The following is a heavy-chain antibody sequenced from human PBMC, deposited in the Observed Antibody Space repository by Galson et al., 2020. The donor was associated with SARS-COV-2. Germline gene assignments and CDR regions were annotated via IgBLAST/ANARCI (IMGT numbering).Heavy chain of an antibody. CDR3: AADALPGGLTMYGVVMAF. Sequence: ASVTVSCKISGYTLTQLSMHWVRQAPGKGLEWMGGFDPQDGDTIYAQQFQGRVTMTEDTPTDTAYMELTTLIFEDTAVYYCAADALPGGLTMYGVVMAFWGQGTLVTVSS. J-gene: IGHJ4*02. CDR1: GYTLTQLS. D-gene: IGHD3-3*01. CDR2: FDPQDGDT. V-gene: IGHV1-24*01.